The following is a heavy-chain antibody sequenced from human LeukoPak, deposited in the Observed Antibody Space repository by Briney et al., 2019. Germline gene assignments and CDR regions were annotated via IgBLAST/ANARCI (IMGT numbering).Heavy chain of an antibody. Sequence: SETLSLTCTVSGGSISSGSYYWSWIRQPAGKGLEWIGRIYTSGSTNYNPSLKSRVTISVDTSKNQFSLKLSSVTAADTAVYYCARDGSRGEWFDPWGQGTLVTVSS. V-gene: IGHV4-61*02. D-gene: IGHD1-1*01. CDR3: ARDGSRGEWFDP. CDR1: GGSISSGSYY. CDR2: IYTSGST. J-gene: IGHJ5*02.